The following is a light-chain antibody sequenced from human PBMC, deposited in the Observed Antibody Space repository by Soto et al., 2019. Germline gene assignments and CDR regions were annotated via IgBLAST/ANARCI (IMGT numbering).Light chain of an antibody. CDR3: QQRGIWPPT. Sequence: EIVLTQSPATLSLSPGERATLSCRASQSVSSNLAWYQQKPGLAPSLLIYGASNRATGISARFSGSGSGTDFTLTSSSLEPEDFEVYYCQQRGIWPPTFGQGTRVDIK. J-gene: IGKJ1*01. CDR2: GAS. CDR1: QSVSSN. V-gene: IGKV3-11*01.